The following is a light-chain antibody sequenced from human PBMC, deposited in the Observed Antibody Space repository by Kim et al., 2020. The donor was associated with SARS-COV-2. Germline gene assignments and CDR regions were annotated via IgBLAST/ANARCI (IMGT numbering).Light chain of an antibody. V-gene: IGKV1-5*03. CDR1: QSISSW. CDR2: KAS. Sequence: ASVGDRVTTTCRASQSISSWLAWYQQKPGKAPKLLIYKASSLESGVPSRFSGSGSGTEFTLTISSLQPDDFATYYCQQYNSYPWTFGQGTKVDIK. CDR3: QQYNSYPWT. J-gene: IGKJ1*01.